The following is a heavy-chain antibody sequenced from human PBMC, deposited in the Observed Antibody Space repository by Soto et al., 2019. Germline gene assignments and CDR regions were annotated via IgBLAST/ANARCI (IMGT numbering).Heavy chain of an antibody. CDR2: IYYSGST. CDR1: GDSMSSYY. D-gene: IGHD3-9*01. V-gene: IGHV4-59*12. CDR3: ARDFERSAIAP. Sequence: PSETLSLTCTVSGDSMSSYYWSWIRQPPGKGLEWIGYIYYSGSTTYNPSLRSRVTISADTSENKFSLTLKSVTAADTAVYFCARDFERSAIAPWGQGTSVTVSS. J-gene: IGHJ5*02.